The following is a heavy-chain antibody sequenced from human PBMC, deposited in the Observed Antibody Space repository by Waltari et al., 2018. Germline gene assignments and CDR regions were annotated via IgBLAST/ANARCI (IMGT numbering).Heavy chain of an antibody. J-gene: IGHJ4*02. CDR2: IYYSGST. D-gene: IGHD3-10*01. CDR3: ARGRGGPHLLNY. CDR1: GGSISSYY. V-gene: IGHV4-59*01. Sequence: QVQLQESGPGLVKPSETLSLTCPVSGGSISSYYWSWIRQPPGKGLEWIGYIYYSGSTNYNPSLKSRVTISVDTSKNQFSLKLSSVTAADTAVYYCARGRGGPHLLNYWGQGTLVTVSS.